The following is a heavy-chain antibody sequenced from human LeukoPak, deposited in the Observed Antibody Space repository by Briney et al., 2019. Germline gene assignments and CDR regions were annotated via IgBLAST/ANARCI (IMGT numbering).Heavy chain of an antibody. CDR3: ARAVKSGYYYYGMDV. V-gene: IGHV3-7*01. J-gene: IGHJ6*02. CDR2: IKQDGSEK. CDR1: GFTFSSYW. D-gene: IGHD1-26*01. Sequence: PGGSLRLSCAASGFTFSSYWMSWVRQAPGKGLEWVANIKQDGSEKYYVDSVKGRFTISRDNAKNSLYLQMNSLRAEDTAVYYCARAVKSGYYYYGMDVWGQGTTVTVSS.